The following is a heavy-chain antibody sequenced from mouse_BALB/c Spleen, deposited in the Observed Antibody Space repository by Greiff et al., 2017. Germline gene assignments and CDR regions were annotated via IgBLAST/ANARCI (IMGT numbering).Heavy chain of an antibody. V-gene: IGHV5-6*01. J-gene: IGHJ3*01. Sequence: EVQGVESGGDLVKPGGSLKLSCAASGFTFSSYGMSWVRQTPDKRLEWVATISSGGSYTYYPDSVKGRFTISRDNAKNTLYLQMSSLKSEDTAMYYCARRYQWGFAYWGEGTLVTVSA. CDR3: ARRYQWGFAY. CDR1: GFTFSSYG. CDR2: ISSGGSYT. D-gene: IGHD1-3*01.